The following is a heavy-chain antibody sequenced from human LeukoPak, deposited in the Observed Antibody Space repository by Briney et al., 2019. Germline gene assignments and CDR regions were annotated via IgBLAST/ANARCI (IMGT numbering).Heavy chain of an antibody. CDR1: GDAFNSHT. CDR2: IIPSFGIP. CDR3: AGDFWGTMVRAASMDV. Sequence: GASVKVSCKASGDAFNSHTINWVRQAPGQGLEWVGSIIPSFGIPSYAQKFKGRVTISADTSTTTAFMDLTSLRSEDTAVYYCAGDFWGTMVRAASMDVWGQGTTVTVSS. D-gene: IGHD3-10*01. V-gene: IGHV1-69*10. J-gene: IGHJ6*02.